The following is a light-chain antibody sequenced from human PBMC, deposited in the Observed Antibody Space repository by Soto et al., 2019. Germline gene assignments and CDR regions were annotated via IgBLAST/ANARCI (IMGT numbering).Light chain of an antibody. Sequence: DIQMTQSPSSLSASVGDRVTITCQASQDISNYLNWYQQKPGKAPKLLIYVASNLETGVPSRFIGSGSGTDFTFTISTLQPEDIATYYCQQYDNLPPFTFGPGTKVDIK. CDR1: QDISNY. V-gene: IGKV1-33*01. CDR2: VAS. J-gene: IGKJ3*01. CDR3: QQYDNLPPFT.